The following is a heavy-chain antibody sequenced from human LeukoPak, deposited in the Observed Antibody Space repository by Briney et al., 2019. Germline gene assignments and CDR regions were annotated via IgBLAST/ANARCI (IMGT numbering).Heavy chain of an antibody. V-gene: IGHV1-69*04. D-gene: IGHD3-22*01. J-gene: IGHJ4*02. CDR2: IIPILGIA. CDR1: GGTFSSYA. Sequence: AASVKVSCKASGGTFSSYAISWVRQAPGQGLEWMGRIIPILGIANYAQKFQGRVTITADKSTSTAYMELSSLRSEDTAVYYCAREGGYGGYYDSSGYSLNYWGQGTLVTVSS. CDR3: AREGGYGGYYDSSGYSLNY.